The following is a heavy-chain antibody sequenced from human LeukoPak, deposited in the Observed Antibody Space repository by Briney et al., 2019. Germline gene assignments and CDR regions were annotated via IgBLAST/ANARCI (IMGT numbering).Heavy chain of an antibody. CDR3: XRGRWLQSYYFDY. D-gene: IGHD5-12*01. V-gene: IGHV4-31*03. J-gene: IGHJ4*02. CDR1: GGSISSGGYY. Sequence: PSETLSLTCTVSGGSISSGGYYWSWIRQHPGKGLEWIGYIYYSGCTYYNPSLKSRVTISVDTSKNQFSLKLSSVTAADTAVYXXXRGRWLQSYYFDYWGQGTLVTVSS. CDR2: IYYSGCT.